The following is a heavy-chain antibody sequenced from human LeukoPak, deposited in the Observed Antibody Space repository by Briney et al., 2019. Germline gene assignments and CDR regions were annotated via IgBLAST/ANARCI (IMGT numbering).Heavy chain of an antibody. D-gene: IGHD3-16*01. Sequence: ASVKVSCKASVNSISNYAVSWVRQAPGQGFEWMGGIIPIFGTADYAQKFQGRVTITADQSTSTTYMALSSLKSEDTATYYCTTRACHARGCSSSFYYYYGLHFWGQGTTVSVSS. CDR1: VNSISNYA. CDR2: IIPIFGTA. V-gene: IGHV1-69*13. CDR3: TTRACHARGCSSSFYYYYGLHF. J-gene: IGHJ6*02.